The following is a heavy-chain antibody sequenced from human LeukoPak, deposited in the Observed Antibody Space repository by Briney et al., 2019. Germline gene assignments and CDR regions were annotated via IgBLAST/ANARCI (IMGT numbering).Heavy chain of an antibody. CDR1: GFTFSSYA. D-gene: IGHD2-15*01. J-gene: IGHJ4*02. CDR2: ISGSGGST. CDR3: ANLLGYCSGGSCYSDF. Sequence: GGSLRLSCAASGFTFSSYAMSWVRQAPGKGLEWVSAISGSGGSTYYADSVKGRFTISRDNSKNTLYLQMNSLRAEDTAVYYCANLLGYCSGGSCYSDFWGQGTLVTVSS. V-gene: IGHV3-23*01.